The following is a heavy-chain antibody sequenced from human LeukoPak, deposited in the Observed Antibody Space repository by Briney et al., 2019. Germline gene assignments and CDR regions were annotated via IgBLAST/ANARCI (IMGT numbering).Heavy chain of an antibody. CDR3: ASTGYYDSSGYYLLDY. J-gene: IGHJ4*02. D-gene: IGHD3-22*01. CDR1: VGTFSSYA. Sequence: GSSVKVSCKASVGTFSSYAISWVRPAPGQGLEWMEGIIPIFGTANYAQKFQGRVTITTDESTSTAYMELSSLRSEDTAVYYCASTGYYDSSGYYLLDYWGQGTLVTVSS. CDR2: IIPIFGTA. V-gene: IGHV1-69*05.